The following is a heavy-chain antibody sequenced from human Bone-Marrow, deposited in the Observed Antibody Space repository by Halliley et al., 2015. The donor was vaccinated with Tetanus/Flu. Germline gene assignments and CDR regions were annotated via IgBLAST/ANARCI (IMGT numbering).Heavy chain of an antibody. D-gene: IGHD2-2*01. J-gene: IGHJ4*02. V-gene: IGHV3-30*02. CDR2: GNNK. Sequence: GNNKNYATSVTGRFTVSRDKSKNTLYLQMNSLSPEDTAVYYCAKDRRLSRSCSTTSCPGGGFDSWGQGTLVTVSS. CDR3: AKDRRLSRSCSTTSCPGGGFDS.